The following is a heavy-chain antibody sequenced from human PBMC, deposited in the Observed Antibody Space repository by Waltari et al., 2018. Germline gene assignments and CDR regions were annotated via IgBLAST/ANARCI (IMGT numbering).Heavy chain of an antibody. J-gene: IGHJ4*02. D-gene: IGHD3-22*01. CDR2: MRSKANNYAT. CDR3: TRRYYHDSSGYYHGDY. V-gene: IGHV3-73*02. CDR1: GFTFSASA. Sequence: EVQLVESGGGLVQPGGSLKLSCAASGFTFSASAIHWVRQASGKGLAWVGRMRSKANNYATSYGASVKGRLIISRDDSKNTAYLQMNSLKTEDTAMYYCTRRYYHDSSGYYHGDYWGQGTLVTVSS.